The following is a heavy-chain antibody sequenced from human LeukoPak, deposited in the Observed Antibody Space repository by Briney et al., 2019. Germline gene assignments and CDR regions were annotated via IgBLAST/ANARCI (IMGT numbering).Heavy chain of an antibody. CDR3: ARDSGYDSSGPIDY. J-gene: IGHJ4*02. V-gene: IGHV1-3*01. CDR1: GYTFTSYA. CDR2: INAGNGNT. D-gene: IGHD3-22*01. Sequence: ASVKVSCKDSGYTFTSYAMHWVRQAPGQRLEWMGWINAGNGNTKYSQKFQGRVTITRDTSASTAYMELSSLRSEDTAVYYCARDSGYDSSGPIDYWGQGTLVTVSS.